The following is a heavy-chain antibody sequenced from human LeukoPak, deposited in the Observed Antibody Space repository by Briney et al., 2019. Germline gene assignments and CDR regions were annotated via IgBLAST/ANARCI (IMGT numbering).Heavy chain of an antibody. Sequence: PSETLSLTCTVSGGSISNYYWSWIRQPPGKRLEWIGYIYYSGSTNYNPSLKSRVTISVDTSKNQFSLQLSSVTAADTAVYYCARGPPRTPVDYWGQGTLVTVSS. J-gene: IGHJ4*02. CDR2: IYYSGST. V-gene: IGHV4-59*01. D-gene: IGHD2-2*01. CDR1: GGSISNYY. CDR3: ARGPPRTPVDY.